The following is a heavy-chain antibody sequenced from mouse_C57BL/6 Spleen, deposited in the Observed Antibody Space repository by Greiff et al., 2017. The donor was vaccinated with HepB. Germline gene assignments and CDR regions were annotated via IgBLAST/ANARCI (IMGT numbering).Heavy chain of an antibody. Sequence: VQLVESGPELVKPGASVKISCKASGYAFSSSWMNWVKQRPGKGLEWIGRIYPGDGDTNYNGKFKGKATLTADKSSSTAYMQLSSLTSEDSAVYFCARPNYYGSSWGYFDVWGTGTTVTVSS. CDR1: GYAFSSSW. J-gene: IGHJ1*03. V-gene: IGHV1-82*01. D-gene: IGHD1-1*01. CDR2: IYPGDGDT. CDR3: ARPNYYGSSWGYFDV.